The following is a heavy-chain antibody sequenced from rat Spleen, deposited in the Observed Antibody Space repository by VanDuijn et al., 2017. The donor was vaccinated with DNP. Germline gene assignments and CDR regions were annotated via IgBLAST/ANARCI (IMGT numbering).Heavy chain of an antibody. J-gene: IGHJ2*01. CDR3: AGLGWEEGFDY. CDR1: GYSITSSYR. D-gene: IGHD5-1*01. CDR2: INSAGTT. V-gene: IGHV3-3*01. Sequence: EVQLQESGPGLVKPSQSLSLTCSVTGYSITSSYRWNWIRKFPGNKLEWMGYINSAGTTNYNPSLKSRISITRDTSKTQFCLQVNSVTSEDTATDYCAGLGWEEGFDYWGQGVMVTVSS.